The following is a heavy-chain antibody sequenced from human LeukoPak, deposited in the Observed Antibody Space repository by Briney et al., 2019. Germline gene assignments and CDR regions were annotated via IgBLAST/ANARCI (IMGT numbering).Heavy chain of an antibody. CDR3: AKDRVPAAIHGVDP. J-gene: IGHJ5*02. Sequence: PGGSLRLSCAASGFTFSSYGMHWVRQAPGKGLEWVAFTRYDGSNKYYADSVKGRFTISRDNSENTLYLQMNSLRAEDTAVYYCAKDRVPAAIHGVDPWGQGTLVTVSS. D-gene: IGHD2-2*01. CDR2: TRYDGSNK. CDR1: GFTFSSYG. V-gene: IGHV3-30*02.